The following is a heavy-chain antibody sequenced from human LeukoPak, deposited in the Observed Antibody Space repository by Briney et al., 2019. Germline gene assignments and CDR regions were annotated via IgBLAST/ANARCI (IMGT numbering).Heavy chain of an antibody. CDR2: IYYSGST. Sequence: SETLSLTCAVYGGSFSSYYWSWIRQPPGKGLEWIGYIYYSGSTNYNPSLKSRVTISVDTSKNQFSLKLSSVTAADTAVYYCAREGGGSGSYGRLDYWGQGTLVTVSS. V-gene: IGHV4-59*01. CDR1: GGSFSSYY. CDR3: AREGGGSGSYGRLDY. D-gene: IGHD1-26*01. J-gene: IGHJ4*02.